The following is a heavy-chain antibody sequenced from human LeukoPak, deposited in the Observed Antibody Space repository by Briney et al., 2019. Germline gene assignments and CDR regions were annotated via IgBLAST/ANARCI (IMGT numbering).Heavy chain of an antibody. CDR3: ARWGLVAPGTYYYYYMDV. V-gene: IGHV1-18*01. CDR2: INAYNGDT. CDR1: GYTFTNYG. Sequence: ASVKVSCKASGYTFTNYGVSWVRQAPGQGLEWMGWINAYNGDTHYAQDLQGRLTMTTDTSTSTAFMELRSLRPDDTAVYYCARWGLVAPGTYYYYYMDVWGRGTTVTVSS. D-gene: IGHD2-2*01. J-gene: IGHJ6*03.